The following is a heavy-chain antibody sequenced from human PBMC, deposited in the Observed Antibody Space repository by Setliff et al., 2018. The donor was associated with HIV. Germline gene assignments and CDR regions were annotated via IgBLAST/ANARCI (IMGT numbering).Heavy chain of an antibody. CDR3: ARGRSRYYYDGSGYYVDY. Sequence: SETLSLTCTVSGASIGRRSDCWGWIRQPPGKGLERIGSFYYIGNTNYNPSLKGRVTLSVDTSKNQLSLKLSSVTAADTAVYYCARGRSRYYYDGSGYYVDYWGQGTLVTVSS. CDR2: FYYIGNT. CDR1: GASIGRRSDC. D-gene: IGHD3-22*01. V-gene: IGHV4-39*07. J-gene: IGHJ4*02.